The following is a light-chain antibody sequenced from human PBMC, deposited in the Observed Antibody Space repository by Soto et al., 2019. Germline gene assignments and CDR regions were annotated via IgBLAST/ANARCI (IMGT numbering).Light chain of an antibody. V-gene: IGLV2-14*01. CDR2: DVS. CDR1: SSDVGAYNY. CDR3: TSYTSDNRNYV. Sequence: QSALTQPASVSGSPGQSITISCTGTSSDVGAYNYVSWYQHHPGKAPKLLIYDVSYRPSGVSSRFSGSKSGNTASLTISGLQADDEAHYYCTSYTSDNRNYVFGTGTKLTVL. J-gene: IGLJ1*01.